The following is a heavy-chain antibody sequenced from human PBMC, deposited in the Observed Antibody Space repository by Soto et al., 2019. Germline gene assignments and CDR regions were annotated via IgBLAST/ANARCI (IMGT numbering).Heavy chain of an antibody. V-gene: IGHV4-39*01. CDR1: GGSISSSSYY. CDR2: TYYSGST. Sequence: SETLSLTCTVSGGSISSSSYYWGWIRQPPGKGLEWIGSTYYSGSTYYNPSLKSRVTISVDTSKNQFSLKLSSVTAADTAVYYCARHRSRAKYFDYWGQGTLVTVSS. J-gene: IGHJ4*02. CDR3: ARHRSRAKYFDY.